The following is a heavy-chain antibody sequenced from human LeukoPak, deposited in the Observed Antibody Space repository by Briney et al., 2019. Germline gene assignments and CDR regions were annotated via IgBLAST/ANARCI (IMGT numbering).Heavy chain of an antibody. CDR1: GGSISSYY. V-gene: IGHV4-59*01. D-gene: IGHD6-13*01. Sequence: SETLSLTCTVSGGSISSYYWSWIRQPPGKGLEWIGYIYYSGSTNYNPSLKSRVTISVDTSKNQFSLKLSSVTAADTAVYYCARRYSSSRGDWRFDYWGQGTLVTVSS. CDR2: IYYSGST. J-gene: IGHJ4*02. CDR3: ARRYSSSRGDWRFDY.